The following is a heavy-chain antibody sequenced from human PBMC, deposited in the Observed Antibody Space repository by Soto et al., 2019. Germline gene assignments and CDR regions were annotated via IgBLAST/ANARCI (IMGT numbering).Heavy chain of an antibody. J-gene: IGHJ6*02. Sequence: GSGPTLVNPTQTLTLTCTFSGFSLSTRGMCLSWIRQPPGKALEWLALIDWDDDKYYSTSLKTRLTISKDTPKNQVVLTMTNMDPVDTATYYCARAPAGDCKNGMDVWGQGTTVTVSS. V-gene: IGHV2-70*01. CDR2: IDWDDDK. CDR3: ARAPAGDCKNGMDV. D-gene: IGHD2-21*02. CDR1: GFSLSTRGMC.